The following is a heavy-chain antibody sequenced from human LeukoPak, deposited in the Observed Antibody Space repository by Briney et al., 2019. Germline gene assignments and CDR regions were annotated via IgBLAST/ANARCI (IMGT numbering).Heavy chain of an antibody. CDR3: ARARIFGVVRD. CDR2: VSSSSGYT. J-gene: IGHJ4*02. V-gene: IGHV3-11*06. Sequence: PGGSLRLSCAASGFTFSDYYMSWLRQAPGKGLEWVSYVSSSSGYTNYADSVKGRFTISRGNAKNSLYLQMNSLRAEDTAVYYCARARIFGVVRDWGQGTLVTVSS. D-gene: IGHD3-3*01. CDR1: GFTFSDYY.